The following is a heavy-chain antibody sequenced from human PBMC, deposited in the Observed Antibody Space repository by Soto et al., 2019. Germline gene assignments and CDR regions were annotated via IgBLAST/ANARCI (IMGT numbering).Heavy chain of an antibody. J-gene: IGHJ6*02. CDR3: ARGNCNGINCYPWYYYYGKDV. Sequence: SETLSLTCTVSGGSVSSGSYYWSWIRQPPGKGLEWIGYINYSGSTNYNPSLQSRVTMSEDTSKNQFSLKLSSVTAADTALYYCARGNCNGINCYPWYYYYGKDVWGQGTTVTVSS. V-gene: IGHV4-61*01. CDR2: INYSGST. D-gene: IGHD2-15*01. CDR1: GGSVSSGSYY.